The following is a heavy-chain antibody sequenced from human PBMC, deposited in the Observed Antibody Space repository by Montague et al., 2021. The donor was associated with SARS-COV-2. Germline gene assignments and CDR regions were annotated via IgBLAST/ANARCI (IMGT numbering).Heavy chain of an antibody. Sequence: SLRLSCAASGFAFGIYAMHWVRQAPGKGLEWLAALTHDGTHAYVADSVRGRFTISRDNSKNMLYLQMNGLRVEDSAVCFCARIGSGFNLGSAYDSWGRGTLVTVAS. CDR1: GFAFGIYA. V-gene: IGHV3-30*04. D-gene: IGHD1-1*01. J-gene: IGHJ4*02. CDR2: LTHDGTHA. CDR3: ARIGSGFNLGSAYDS.